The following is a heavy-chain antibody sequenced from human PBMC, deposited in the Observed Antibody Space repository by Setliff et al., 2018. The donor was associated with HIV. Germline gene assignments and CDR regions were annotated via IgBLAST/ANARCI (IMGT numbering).Heavy chain of an antibody. J-gene: IGHJ6*03. CDR2: TSTYNGNT. V-gene: IGHV1-18*01. CDR3: ARLSIPAYYYMDV. Sequence: GASVKVSCKASGYTFTTYGITWVRQAPGQGLEWMGWTSTYNGNTNYAQKFQGRVTMTTVTSTSTAYMELRSLRSDDTAVYHCARLSIPAYYYMDVWGKGTTVTVSS. D-gene: IGHD2-21*01. CDR1: GYTFTTYG.